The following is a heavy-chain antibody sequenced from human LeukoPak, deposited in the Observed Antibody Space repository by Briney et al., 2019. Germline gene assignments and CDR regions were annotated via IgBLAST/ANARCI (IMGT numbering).Heavy chain of an antibody. V-gene: IGHV1-46*01. J-gene: IGHJ4*02. CDR3: VRKYQGGYCCF. CDR2: VYPSAGTS. CDR1: GYIFTSYS. Sequence: ASVKVSCKASGYIFTSYSMHWVRQAPGQGLEWLGVVYPSAGTSDPAQRFRGRITLSDDTSTGTAYMEMRSLKSEDTAIYFCVRKYQGGYCCFWGQGNLVPVSS. D-gene: IGHD5-18*01.